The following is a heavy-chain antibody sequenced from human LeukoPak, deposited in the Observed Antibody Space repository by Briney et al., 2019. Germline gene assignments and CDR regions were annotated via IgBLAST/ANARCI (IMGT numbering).Heavy chain of an antibody. Sequence: GGSLRLSCAASGFTFSSYGMHWVRQAPGKGLGWVAFIRYDGSNKYYADSVKGRFTISRDNSKNTLYLQMNSLRAEDTAVYYCANVYSSSWYGAFDIWGQGTMVTVSS. D-gene: IGHD6-13*01. V-gene: IGHV3-30*02. CDR2: IRYDGSNK. J-gene: IGHJ3*02. CDR1: GFTFSSYG. CDR3: ANVYSSSWYGAFDI.